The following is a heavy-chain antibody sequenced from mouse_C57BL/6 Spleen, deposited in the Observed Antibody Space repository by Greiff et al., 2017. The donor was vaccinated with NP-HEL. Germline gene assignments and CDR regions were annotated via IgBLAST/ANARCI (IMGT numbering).Heavy chain of an antibody. CDR1: GFTFSSYA. CDR3: ANYYGNLRFAY. Sequence: EVKLVESGGGLVKPGGSLKLSCAASGFTFSSYAMSWVRQTPEKRLEWVATISDGGSYTYYPDNVKGRFTISRDNAKNNLYLQMSHLKSEDTAMYYCANYYGNLRFAYWGQGTLVTVSA. V-gene: IGHV5-4*03. J-gene: IGHJ3*01. CDR2: ISDGGSYT. D-gene: IGHD2-1*01.